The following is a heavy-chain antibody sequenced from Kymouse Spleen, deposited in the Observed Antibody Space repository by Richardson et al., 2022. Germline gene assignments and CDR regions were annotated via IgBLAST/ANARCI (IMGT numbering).Heavy chain of an antibody. D-gene: IGHD3-10*01. J-gene: IGHJ4*02. CDR2: ISYDGSNK. CDR1: GFTFSSYG. V-gene: IGHV3-30*18. CDR3: AKDRITMVRGVDY. Sequence: QVQLVESGGGVVQPGRSLRLSCAASGFTFSSYGMHWVRQAPGKGLEWVAVISYDGSNKYYADSVKGRFTISRDNSKNTLYLQMNSLRAEDTAVYYCAKDRITMVRGVDYWGQGTLVTVSS.